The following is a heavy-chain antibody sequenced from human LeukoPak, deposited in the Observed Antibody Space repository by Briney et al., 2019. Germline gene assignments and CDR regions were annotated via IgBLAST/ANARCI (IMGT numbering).Heavy chain of an antibody. J-gene: IGHJ4*02. CDR3: SRSLDY. CDR2: IKQDGSEK. V-gene: IGHV3-7*01. CDR1: GFPLSGSW. Sequence: GGSLRLSCAASGFPLSGSWMDWVRQAPGKRMEWVANIKQDGSEKHYADSVKGRFTISRDNAKSSLFLQMSGLRAEDTAVYYCSRSLDYWGQGALLTVSS.